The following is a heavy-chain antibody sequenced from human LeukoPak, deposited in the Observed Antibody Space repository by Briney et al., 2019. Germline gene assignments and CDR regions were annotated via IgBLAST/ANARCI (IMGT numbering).Heavy chain of an antibody. CDR3: AKARGGDWVLDY. CDR2: IFYSGST. Sequence: SETLSLTCSVSGGSISGYSWSWIRQPPGKGLEWIGHIFYSGSTNYNPSLKSRVTISLDTSKNQFSLKMSSVTAADTAIYYCAKARGGDWVLDYWGQGTLVTVSS. J-gene: IGHJ4*02. D-gene: IGHD2-21*02. V-gene: IGHV4-59*08. CDR1: GGSISGYS.